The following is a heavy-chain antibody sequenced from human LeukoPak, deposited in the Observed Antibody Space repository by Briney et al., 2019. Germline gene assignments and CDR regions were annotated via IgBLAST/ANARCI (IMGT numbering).Heavy chain of an antibody. V-gene: IGHV3-7*01. J-gene: IGHJ4*02. CDR3: PSATYGDY. Sequence: PGGALRLPCAASGFTLSHYWMSRVRQAPREGLEGVAHIKQDGSEKYYVHSVKSRFTISRDHANNSLPLQMNTLTADHPPVYFLPSATYGDYWGQGPLVTVP. CDR2: IKQDGSEK. D-gene: IGHD3-16*01. CDR1: GFTLSHYW.